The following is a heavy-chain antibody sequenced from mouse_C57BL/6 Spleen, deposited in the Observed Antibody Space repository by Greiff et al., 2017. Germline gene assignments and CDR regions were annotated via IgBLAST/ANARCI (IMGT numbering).Heavy chain of an antibody. J-gene: IGHJ2*01. Sequence: VQLQQSGPELVKPGASVKISCKASGYTFTDYYMNWVKQSHGKSLEWIGDINPNNGGTSYNQKFKGKATLTVDKSSSTAYMELRSLTSEDSAVYYCATDSSVFDYWGQGTTLTVSS. CDR3: ATDSSVFDY. D-gene: IGHD3-2*02. CDR2: INPNNGGT. CDR1: GYTFTDYY. V-gene: IGHV1-26*01.